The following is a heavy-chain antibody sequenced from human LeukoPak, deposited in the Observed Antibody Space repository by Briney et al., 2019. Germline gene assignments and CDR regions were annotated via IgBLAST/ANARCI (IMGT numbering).Heavy chain of an antibody. D-gene: IGHD6-13*01. V-gene: IGHV5-51*01. CDR3: ARLRAGIISAADY. CDR1: GHSFTSYW. Sequence: GESLKISCKGLGHSFTSYWIGWVRQMPGKGLEWMGIIYPGDSDTRYSPSFQGQVTISADKSINTAYLQWSSLKASDAAIYYCARLRAGIISAADYWGQETLVTVSS. CDR2: IYPGDSDT. J-gene: IGHJ4*02.